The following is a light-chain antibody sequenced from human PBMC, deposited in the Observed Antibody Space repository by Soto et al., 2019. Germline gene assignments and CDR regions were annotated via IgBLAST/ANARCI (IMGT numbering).Light chain of an antibody. CDR3: QQRSNWPPT. J-gene: IGKJ5*01. CDR2: GIS. V-gene: IGKV3-11*01. CDR1: QSVNSNY. Sequence: EKVMTQSPATLSVSPGERATLSCRASQSVNSNYLAWYQQKPGQAPRLLIYGISKRATDIPDRFSGSGSVTDFTLTISSLEPEDFAVYYCQQRSNWPPTFGQGTRLEIK.